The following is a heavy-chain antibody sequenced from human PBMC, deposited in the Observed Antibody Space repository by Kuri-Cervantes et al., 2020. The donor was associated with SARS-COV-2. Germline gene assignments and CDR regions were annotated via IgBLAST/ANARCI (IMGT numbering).Heavy chain of an antibody. CDR2: IIPIFGTA. J-gene: IGHJ4*02. CDR3: ARVDPPHIDSSGLTGIDY. V-gene: IGHV1-69*13. CDR1: GGTFSSYA. Sequence: SVKVSCKASGGTFSSYAISWVRQAPGQGLEWMGGIIPIFGTANYAQKFQGRVTITADESTSTAYMELSSLRSEDTAVYYCARVDPPHIDSSGLTGIDYWGQGTLVTVSS. D-gene: IGHD6-19*01.